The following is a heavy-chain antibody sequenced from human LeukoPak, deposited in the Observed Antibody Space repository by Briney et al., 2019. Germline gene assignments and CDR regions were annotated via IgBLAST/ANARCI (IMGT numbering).Heavy chain of an antibody. V-gene: IGHV4-38-2*02. Sequence: PSETLSLTCTVSGYSISSGYDWGWIRQPPGKGLEWIGSIYYRRTTYYNPSLKSRVTISVDTSKNQFSLKLSSVTAADTAVYYCARRVPEYYMDVWGKGTTVTVSS. J-gene: IGHJ6*03. CDR2: IYYRRTT. CDR1: GYSISSGYD. CDR3: ARRVPEYYMDV.